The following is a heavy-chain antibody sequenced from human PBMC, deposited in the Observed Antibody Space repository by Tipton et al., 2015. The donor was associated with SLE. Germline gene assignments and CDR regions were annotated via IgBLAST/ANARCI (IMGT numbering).Heavy chain of an antibody. J-gene: IGHJ3*02. CDR3: ARPYRSGWNGVFHI. CDR1: GASIKSGSYY. D-gene: IGHD6-19*01. CDR2: INHSGNT. Sequence: LRLSCTVSGASIKSGSYYWSWIRQPPGKGLEWIGGINHSGNTYYNPSLKSRVTISVDTSKNQFSLKVNSVTAADTAVYYCARPYRSGWNGVFHIWGQGTMVTVSS. V-gene: IGHV4-39*07.